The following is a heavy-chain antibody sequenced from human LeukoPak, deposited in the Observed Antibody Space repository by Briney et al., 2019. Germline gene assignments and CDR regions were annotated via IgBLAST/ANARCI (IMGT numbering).Heavy chain of an antibody. J-gene: IGHJ4*02. V-gene: IGHV3-33*01. CDR1: GFTFSSYG. Sequence: GGSLRLSCAASGFTFSSYGMHWVRQAPGKGLEWVAVIRYDGSNKYYADSVKGRFTISRDNSKNTLYLQMNSLRAEDTAVYYCARDSYSSGWYGFDYWGQGTLVTVSS. D-gene: IGHD6-19*01. CDR2: IRYDGSNK. CDR3: ARDSYSSGWYGFDY.